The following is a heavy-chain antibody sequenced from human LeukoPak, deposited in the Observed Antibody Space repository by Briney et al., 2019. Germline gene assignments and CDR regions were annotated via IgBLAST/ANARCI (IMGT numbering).Heavy chain of an antibody. D-gene: IGHD6-13*01. Sequence: GGSLRLSCAVSGFTFTNYWMSWVRQAPGKGLEWVSVIYSGGSTYYADSVKGRFTISRDNSKNTLYLQMNSLRAEDTAVYYCARDLGSSWYMDVWGKGTTVTISS. CDR2: IYSGGST. CDR1: GFTFTNYW. CDR3: ARDLGSSWYMDV. J-gene: IGHJ6*03. V-gene: IGHV3-53*01.